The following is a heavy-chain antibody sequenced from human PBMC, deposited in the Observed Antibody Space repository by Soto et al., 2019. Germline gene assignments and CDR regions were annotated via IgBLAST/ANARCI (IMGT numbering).Heavy chain of an antibody. Sequence: SVKVSCKASGGTFSSYAISWVLQAPGQGLEWMGGIIPIFGTANYAQKFQGRVTITADESTSTAYMELSSLRSEDTAVYYCARRRGIAVAGMAFDIWGQGTMVTVSS. D-gene: IGHD6-19*01. J-gene: IGHJ3*02. CDR3: ARRRGIAVAGMAFDI. CDR1: GGTFSSYA. V-gene: IGHV1-69*13. CDR2: IIPIFGTA.